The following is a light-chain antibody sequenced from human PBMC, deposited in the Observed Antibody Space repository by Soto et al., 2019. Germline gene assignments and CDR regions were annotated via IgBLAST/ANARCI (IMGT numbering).Light chain of an antibody. J-gene: IGLJ2*01. V-gene: IGLV2-14*01. Sequence: QSALTQPASVSGSPGQSITISCTGTSSDVGGYNYVSWYQQHPGKAPKLMIYDVSNRPSGVSYRFSGSKSGNTASLTISGLQAEDEADYYCSSYTSGSTLVIFGGGTKLTVL. CDR2: DVS. CDR3: SSYTSGSTLVI. CDR1: SSDVGGYNY.